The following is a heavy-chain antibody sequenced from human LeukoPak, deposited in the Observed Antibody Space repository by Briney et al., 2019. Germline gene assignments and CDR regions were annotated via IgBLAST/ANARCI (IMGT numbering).Heavy chain of an antibody. J-gene: IGHJ6*03. CDR2: MCITGGT. CDR3: AKMYKNFYMDV. CDR1: GVSTGSYY. D-gene: IGHD1-1*01. Sequence: KPSETLSLTCNVSGVSTGSYYWNWIRQPPGKGLEWIGYMCITGGTNYNPSLRGRVTIYVDTAKNQVSLKLSSVTAADTAVYYCAKMYKNFYMDVWGKGTTVTVS. V-gene: IGHV4-4*09.